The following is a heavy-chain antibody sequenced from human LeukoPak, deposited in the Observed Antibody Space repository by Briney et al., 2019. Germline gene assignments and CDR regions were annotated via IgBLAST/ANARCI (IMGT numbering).Heavy chain of an antibody. D-gene: IGHD2-2*01. CDR1: RGTFSSYA. V-gene: IGHV1-69*13. CDR2: IIPIFGTA. CDR3: ARASTSCYACDAFDI. Sequence: ASVKVSCKASRGTFSSYAISWVRQAPGQGLEWMGGIIPIFGTANYAQKLQGRVTITADESTSTAYMELSSLRSEDTAVYYCARASTSCYACDAFDIWGQGTMVTVSS. J-gene: IGHJ3*02.